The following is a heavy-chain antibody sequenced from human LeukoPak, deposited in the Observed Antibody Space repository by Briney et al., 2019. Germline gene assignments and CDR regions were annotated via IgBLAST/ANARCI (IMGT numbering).Heavy chain of an antibody. CDR1: GYTCTGYY. D-gene: IGHD6-19*01. Sequence: ASVKVSCKASGYTCTGYYMHWVRQAPGQGLEWMGWINPNSGGTKTAQTFQGRVTMTRDTSISTAYMELSRLRSDDTAVYFCARSVVAGSGNFDYWGQGTLVTVS. V-gene: IGHV1-2*02. CDR3: ARSVVAGSGNFDY. CDR2: INPNSGGT. J-gene: IGHJ4*02.